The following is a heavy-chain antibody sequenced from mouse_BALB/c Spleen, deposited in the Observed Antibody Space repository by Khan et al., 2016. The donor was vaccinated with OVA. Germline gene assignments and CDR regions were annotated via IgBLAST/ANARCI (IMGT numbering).Heavy chain of an antibody. J-gene: IGHJ2*01. CDR1: GYSITSDYA. D-gene: IGHD1-1*01. CDR3: ARIYGGDFDY. V-gene: IGHV3-2*02. CDR2: ISYSGNT. Sequence: EVQLQESGPGLVKPSQSLSLTCTVTGYSITSDYAWNWIRQFPGNKLEWMGYISYSGNTKYNPSLKSRISITRDTSKNQFCLQLNSVTTEYTATYYCARIYGGDFDYWGQGTTLTVSS.